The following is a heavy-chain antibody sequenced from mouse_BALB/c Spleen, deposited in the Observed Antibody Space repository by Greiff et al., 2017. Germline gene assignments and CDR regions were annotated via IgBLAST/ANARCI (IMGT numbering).Heavy chain of an antibody. CDR1: GDSITSGY. CDR3: ARYLGRYYYAMDY. J-gene: IGHJ4*01. D-gene: IGHD4-1*01. Sequence: EVKLMESGPSLVKPSQTLSLTCSVTGDSITSGYWNWIRKFPGNKLEYMGYISYSGSTYYNPSLKSRISITRDTSKNQYYLQLNSVTTEDTATYYCARYLGRYYYAMDYWGQGTSVTVSS. V-gene: IGHV3-8*02. CDR2: ISYSGST.